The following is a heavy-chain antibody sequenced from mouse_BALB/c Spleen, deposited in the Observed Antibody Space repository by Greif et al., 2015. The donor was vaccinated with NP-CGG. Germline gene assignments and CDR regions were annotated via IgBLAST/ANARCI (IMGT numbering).Heavy chain of an antibody. D-gene: IGHD1-1*01. V-gene: IGHV5-6*01. CDR1: GFTFSSYG. Sequence: EVKLMESGGDLVKPGGSLKLSCAASGFTFSSYGMSWVRQTPDKRLEWVATISSGGSYTYYPDSVKGRFTISRDNAKNTLYLQMSSLKSEDTAMYYCARHGYGSSYHYFDYWGQGTTLTVSS. J-gene: IGHJ2*01. CDR3: ARHGYGSSYHYFDY. CDR2: ISSGGSYT.